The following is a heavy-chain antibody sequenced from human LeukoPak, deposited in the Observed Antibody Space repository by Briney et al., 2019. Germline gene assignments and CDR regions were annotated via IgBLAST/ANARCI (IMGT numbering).Heavy chain of an antibody. V-gene: IGHV4-61*08. CDR3: ARRASRWAVTDAFDI. CDR1: GGSISSGGYY. CDR2: IYYSGST. J-gene: IGHJ3*02. Sequence: PSQTLSLTCTVSGGSISSGGYYWSWIRQPPGKGLEWIGYIYYSGSTNYNPSLKSRVTISVDTSKNQFSLKLSSVTAADTAVYYCARRASRWAVTDAFDIWGQGTMVTVSS. D-gene: IGHD6-13*01.